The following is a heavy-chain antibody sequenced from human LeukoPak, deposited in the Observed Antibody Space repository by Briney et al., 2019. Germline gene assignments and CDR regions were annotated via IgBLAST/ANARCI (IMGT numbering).Heavy chain of an antibody. J-gene: IGHJ4*02. CDR3: ARGSVAGTNYFDY. V-gene: IGHV1-69*06. CDR1: GGTFSSYA. CDR2: IIPIFGTA. D-gene: IGHD6-19*01. Sequence: SVKVSCKASGGTFSSYAISWVRQAPGQGLEWMGGIIPIFGTANYAQKFQGRVTITADKSTSTAYMELSSLRSEDTAVYYCARGSVAGTNYFDYWGQGTLVTVSS.